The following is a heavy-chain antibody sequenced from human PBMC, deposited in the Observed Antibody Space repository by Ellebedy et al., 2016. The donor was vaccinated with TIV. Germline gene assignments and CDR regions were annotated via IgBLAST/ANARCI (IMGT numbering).Heavy chain of an antibody. CDR1: GGTFSSYV. CDR3: ARDEDFLSGHFDY. CDR2: MNPNSGNT. V-gene: IGHV1-18*01. D-gene: IGHD3-3*01. Sequence: AASVKVSCKASGGTFSSYVISWARLATGQGLEWMGWMNPNSGNTNYAQKLQGRVTMTTDTSTSTAYMELRSLRSDDTAVYYCARDEDFLSGHFDYWGQGTLVTVSS. J-gene: IGHJ4*02.